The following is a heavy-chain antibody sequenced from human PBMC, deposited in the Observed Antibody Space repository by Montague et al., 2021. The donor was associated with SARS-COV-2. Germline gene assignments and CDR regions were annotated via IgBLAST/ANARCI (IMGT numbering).Heavy chain of an antibody. CDR3: ARDSGYYDSSGYSYDAFDI. D-gene: IGHD3-22*01. V-gene: IGHV4-31*03. Sequence: TLSLTCTVSGGSISSGGYYWSWIRQHPGKGLEWIGYIYHTGSTHYNPSLKGRVTISKETSKNHFSLNLSSVTAADSAVYYRARDSGYYDSSGYSYDAFDIWGQGTKVTVSS. J-gene: IGHJ3*02. CDR1: GGSISSGGYY. CDR2: IYHTGST.